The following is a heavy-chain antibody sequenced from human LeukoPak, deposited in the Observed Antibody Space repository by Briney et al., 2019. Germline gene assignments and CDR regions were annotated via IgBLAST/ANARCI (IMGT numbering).Heavy chain of an antibody. V-gene: IGHV1-46*01. J-gene: IGHJ6*03. D-gene: IGHD5-12*01. CDR2: INPSGGST. CDR3: ARDRHGGYFTLYYYYMDV. CDR1: GYTFTSYY. Sequence: ASVKVSCKASGYTFTSYYMHWVRQAPGQGLEWMGIINPSGGSTSYAQKFQGRVTMTRDMSTSTVYMELSSLRSEDTAVYYCARDRHGGYFTLYYYYMDVWGKGTTVTVSS.